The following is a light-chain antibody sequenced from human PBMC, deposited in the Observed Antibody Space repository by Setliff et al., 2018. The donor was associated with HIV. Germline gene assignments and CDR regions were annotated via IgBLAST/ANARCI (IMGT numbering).Light chain of an antibody. V-gene: IGLV2-14*02. CDR1: SSDVGNYKL. CDR2: EVS. Sequence: QSVLTQPASVSGSPGQSITISCTGTSSDVGNYKLVSWYQQPPGKAPNLIIYEVSNRPPGVSNRFSGSKSGNTASLTISGLRAEDEANYYCTSYTSSSTLVVFGGGTKVTVL. J-gene: IGLJ2*01. CDR3: TSYTSSSTLVV.